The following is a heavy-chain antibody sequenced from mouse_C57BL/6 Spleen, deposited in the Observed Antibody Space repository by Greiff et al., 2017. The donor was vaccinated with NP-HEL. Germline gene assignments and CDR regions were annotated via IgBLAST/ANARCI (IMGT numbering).Heavy chain of an antibody. Sequence: QVQLQQPGAELVRPGTSVKLSCKASGYTFTSYWMHWVKQRPGQGLEWIGVIDPSDSYTNYNQKFKGKATLTVDTSSSTAYMQLSSLTSEDSAVYYCAREGPWFAYWGQGTLVTVSA. CDR1: GYTFTSYW. CDR3: AREGPWFAY. V-gene: IGHV1-59*01. J-gene: IGHJ3*01. CDR2: IDPSDSYT.